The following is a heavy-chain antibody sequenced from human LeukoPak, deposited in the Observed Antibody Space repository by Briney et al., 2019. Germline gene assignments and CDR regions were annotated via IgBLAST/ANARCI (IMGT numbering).Heavy chain of an antibody. Sequence: GASVKVSCKASGYTFTSYGISWVRQAPGQGLEWMGWISAYNGNTNYAQKLQGRVTMTTDTSTSTAYMELRSLRSDDTAVYYCARGHAGQWLVRGLDYWGQGTLVTVSS. CDR2: ISAYNGNT. CDR3: ARGHAGQWLVRGLDY. CDR1: GYTFTSYG. V-gene: IGHV1-18*01. J-gene: IGHJ4*02. D-gene: IGHD6-19*01.